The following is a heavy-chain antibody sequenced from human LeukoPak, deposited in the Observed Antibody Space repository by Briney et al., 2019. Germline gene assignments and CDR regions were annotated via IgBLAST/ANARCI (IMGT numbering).Heavy chain of an antibody. V-gene: IGHV1-2*02. Sequence: ASVKVSCKASGYTFTGYYMHWVRQAPGQRLEWMGWINPNSGGTNYAQKFQGRVTVTRDTSISTAYMELSRLRSEDTAVDYCARGADYYDSSGYLYNWFDPWGQGTLVTVSS. J-gene: IGHJ5*02. D-gene: IGHD3-22*01. CDR1: GYTFTGYY. CDR3: ARGADYYDSSGYLYNWFDP. CDR2: INPNSGGT.